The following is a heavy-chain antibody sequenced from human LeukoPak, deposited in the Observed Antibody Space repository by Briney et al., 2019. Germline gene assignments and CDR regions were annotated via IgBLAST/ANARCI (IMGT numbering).Heavy chain of an antibody. V-gene: IGHV3-73*01. CDR2: IRSKANSYAT. J-gene: IGHJ4*02. D-gene: IGHD6-13*01. Sequence: PGGSLKLSCAASGFTFSGSAMHWVRQASGKGLEWVGRIRSKANSYATAYAASVKGRFTISRDDSKNTAYLQMNSLKTEDTAVYYCANTFIAAAGYFDYWGQGTLVTVSS. CDR3: ANTFIAAAGYFDY. CDR1: GFTFSGSA.